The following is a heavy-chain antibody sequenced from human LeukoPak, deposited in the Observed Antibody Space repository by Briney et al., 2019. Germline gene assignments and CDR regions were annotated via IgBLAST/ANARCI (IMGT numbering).Heavy chain of an antibody. CDR2: IKQDGSEK. Sequence: GGSLRLSCAASGFTFSNYWMSWVRQAPGKGLEWVANIKQDGSEKYYVDSVKGRFTISRDNAKNSMYLQMNSLRAEDTAVYYCARDGMGVIKAFDTWGQRTMVTVSS. D-gene: IGHD3-10*01. CDR1: GFTFSNYW. V-gene: IGHV3-7*05. CDR3: ARDGMGVIKAFDT. J-gene: IGHJ3*02.